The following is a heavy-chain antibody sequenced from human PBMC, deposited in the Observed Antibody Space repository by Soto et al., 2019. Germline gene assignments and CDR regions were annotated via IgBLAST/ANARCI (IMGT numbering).Heavy chain of an antibody. J-gene: IGHJ6*02. Sequence: GGSLRLSCAASGFTFSSYGMHWVRQAPGKGLEWVAVISYDGSNKYYADSVKGRFTISRDNSKNTLYLQMNSLRAEDTAVYYCATAYYYYYGMDVWGQVTTVTVSS. CDR1: GFTFSSYG. CDR2: ISYDGSNK. V-gene: IGHV3-30*03. CDR3: ATAYYYYYGMDV.